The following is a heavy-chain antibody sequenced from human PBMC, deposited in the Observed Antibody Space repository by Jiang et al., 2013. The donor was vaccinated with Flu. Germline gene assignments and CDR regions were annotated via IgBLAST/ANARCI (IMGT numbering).Heavy chain of an antibody. CDR1: GFTFSSYS. V-gene: IGHV3-48*02. CDR2: ISSSSSTI. D-gene: IGHD4-11*01. J-gene: IGHJ6*02. CDR3: ARDLYSNLRYYYYYYGMDV. Sequence: VQLLESGGGLVQPGGSLRLSCAASGFTFSSYSMNWVRQAPGKGLEWVSYISSSSSTIYYADSVKGRFTISRDNAKNSLYLQMNSLRDEDTAVYYCARDLYSNLRYYYYYYGMDVWGQGTTVTVSS.